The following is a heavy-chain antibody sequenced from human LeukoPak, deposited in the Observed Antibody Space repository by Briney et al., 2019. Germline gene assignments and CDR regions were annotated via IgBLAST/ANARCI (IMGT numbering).Heavy chain of an antibody. CDR2: ISYDGSNK. CDR3: ARDCFPGGVDY. D-gene: IGHD2-21*01. CDR1: GFTFSSYA. V-gene: IGHV3-30*01. Sequence: ARSRRLSCAASGFTFSSYAMHWVRQAPSKGLEWVAVISYDGSNKYYADSVKGRFTISRDNSKNTLYLQMNSLRAEDTAVYYCARDCFPGGVDYWGQGTLVTVSS. J-gene: IGHJ4*02.